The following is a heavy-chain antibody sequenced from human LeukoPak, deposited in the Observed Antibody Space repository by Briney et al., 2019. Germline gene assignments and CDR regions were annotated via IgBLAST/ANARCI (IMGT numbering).Heavy chain of an antibody. CDR2: ISSNGGST. J-gene: IGHJ4*02. V-gene: IGHV3-64*02. CDR3: ARAKAYFFDY. CDR1: GFTFSNYA. Sequence: PGGSLRLSCVASGFTFSNYAMHWVRQAPGKGLQYVSDISSNGGSTYYADSVKGRFTISRDNSKNTLYLQMGSLRAEDMAVYYCARAKAYFFDYWGQGTLVTVSS.